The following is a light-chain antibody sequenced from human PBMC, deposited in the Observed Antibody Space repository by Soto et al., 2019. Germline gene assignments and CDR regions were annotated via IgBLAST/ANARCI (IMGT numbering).Light chain of an antibody. CDR1: SSDVGASEY. V-gene: IGLV2-8*01. CDR2: QVS. Sequence: QSALTQPPSASGSPGQSVTISCTGTSSDVGASEYVSWYQQHPGKAPKLMIYQVSKRPSGVPDRFSGSRSGNTASLTVSGLQAEDGADYYCTSYTSSYIFVLGGGTKVTVL. CDR3: TSYTSSYIFV. J-gene: IGLJ1*01.